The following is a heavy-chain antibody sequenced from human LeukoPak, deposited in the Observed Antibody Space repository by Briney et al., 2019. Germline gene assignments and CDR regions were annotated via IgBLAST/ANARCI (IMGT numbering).Heavy chain of an antibody. CDR2: VSSDGSDK. CDR1: GFTFIDYT. J-gene: IGHJ4*03. Sequence: PGRSLRLSCATSGFTFIDYTMHWVRLAPGEGPEWVALVSSDGSDKQYAASVKGRFTISRDDSKNTVYLDMNTLKDEDTAAYYCARAHSASWYAAYWGHGTRVTVSS. CDR3: ARAHSASWYAAY. V-gene: IGHV3-30*04. D-gene: IGHD6-13*01.